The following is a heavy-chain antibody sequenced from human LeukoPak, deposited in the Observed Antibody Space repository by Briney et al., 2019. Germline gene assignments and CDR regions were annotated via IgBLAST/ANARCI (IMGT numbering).Heavy chain of an antibody. CDR3: ARGKIALCFDY. V-gene: IGHV4-59*06. D-gene: IGHD2-2*01. CDR2: IYYSGST. Sequence: SETLSLTCTVSGGSISSYYWSWIRQHPGKGLEWIGYIYYSGSTYYNPSLKSRVTISVDTSKNQFSLKLSSVTAADTAVYYCARGKIALCFDYWGQGTLVTVSS. CDR1: GGSISSYY. J-gene: IGHJ4*02.